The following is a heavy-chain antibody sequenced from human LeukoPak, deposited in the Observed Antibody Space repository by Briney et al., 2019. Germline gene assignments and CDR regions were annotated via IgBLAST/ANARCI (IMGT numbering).Heavy chain of an antibody. Sequence: GGSLRLSCAAPGFTFSSYGMHWVRQAPGKGLEWVAFIRYDGSNKYYADSVKGRFTISRDNSKNTLYLQMNSLRAEDTAVYYCAKDPADGSGSYYLDYWGQGTLVTVSS. CDR1: GFTFSSYG. CDR2: IRYDGSNK. V-gene: IGHV3-30*02. D-gene: IGHD3-10*01. CDR3: AKDPADGSGSYYLDY. J-gene: IGHJ4*02.